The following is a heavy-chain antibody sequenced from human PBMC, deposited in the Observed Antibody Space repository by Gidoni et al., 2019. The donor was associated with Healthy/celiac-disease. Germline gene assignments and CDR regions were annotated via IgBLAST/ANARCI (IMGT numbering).Heavy chain of an antibody. CDR1: GFTFSSYA. CDR2: ISGSGGST. V-gene: IGHV3-23*01. CDR3: AKAGDYYGSGSYHVDMDV. D-gene: IGHD3-10*01. J-gene: IGHJ6*03. Sequence: EVQLLESVGGLVQPGGSLRLSCAASGFTFSSYARSWVRQAPGKGLEWVSAISGSGGSTYYADFVKGRFTIYRDNSKNTLYLKMNSLRAEDTAVYYWAKAGDYYGSGSYHVDMDVWGKGTTVTVSS.